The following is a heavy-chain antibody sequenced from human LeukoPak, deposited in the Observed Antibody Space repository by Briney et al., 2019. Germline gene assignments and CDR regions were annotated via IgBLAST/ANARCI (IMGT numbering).Heavy chain of an antibody. Sequence: SETLSLTCTVSGGSISSGDYYWSWIRQPPGKGLEWVGYMYYSGSTYYNPSLKSRVTISVDTSKNQFSLKLSSVTAADTAVYYCARPYYYDSRIDPWGQGTLVTVPS. D-gene: IGHD3-22*01. CDR2: MYYSGST. J-gene: IGHJ5*02. CDR3: ARPYYYDSRIDP. V-gene: IGHV4-30-4*01. CDR1: GGSISSGDYY.